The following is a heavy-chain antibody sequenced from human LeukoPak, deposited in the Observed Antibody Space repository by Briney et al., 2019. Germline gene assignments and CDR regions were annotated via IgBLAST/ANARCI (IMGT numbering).Heavy chain of an antibody. CDR3: ANDHSYYYDSSGYFDY. CDR1: GIIFSSYA. V-gene: IGHV3-23*01. J-gene: IGHJ4*02. CDR2: IRGNGATT. D-gene: IGHD3-22*01. Sequence: PGGSLRLSCAASGIIFSSYAITSVRQAPGKGLEWVAAIRGNGATTDYADSVKGRFTISRDNSKHTLYLQMNSLRAEDTAVYYCANDHSYYYDSSGYFDYWGQGTLVTVSS.